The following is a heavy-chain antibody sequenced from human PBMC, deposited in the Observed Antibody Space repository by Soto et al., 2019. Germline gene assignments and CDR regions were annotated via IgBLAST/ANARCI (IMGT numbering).Heavy chain of an antibody. CDR2: IYYSGST. V-gene: IGHV4-59*01. D-gene: IGHD3-10*01. CDR1: RVSISSNY. CDR3: ARYYYASGNYYYHMDV. Sequence: SAALSLTCTVSRVSISSNYSSWIRQPPGKGLEWIGYIYYSGSTNCNPSLKSRVTISVDTSKNQSSLQLSSVTAADTAVYYCARYYYASGNYYYHMDVWGKGTTVTVSS. J-gene: IGHJ6*03.